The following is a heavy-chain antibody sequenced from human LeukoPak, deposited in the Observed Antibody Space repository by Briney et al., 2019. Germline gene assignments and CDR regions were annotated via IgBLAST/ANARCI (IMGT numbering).Heavy chain of an antibody. CDR1: GFTFSSYA. Sequence: PGGSLRLSCEASGFTFSSYAMTWVRQAPGKGLEWVSGSGSDGSTYYADSVKGRFTISRDNSKNTLYLQMNSLRAEDTAVYYCARVKGSRGSGYADAFDIWGQGTMVTVSS. D-gene: IGHD5-12*01. CDR2: SGSDGST. CDR3: ARVKGSRGSGYADAFDI. V-gene: IGHV3-66*01. J-gene: IGHJ3*02.